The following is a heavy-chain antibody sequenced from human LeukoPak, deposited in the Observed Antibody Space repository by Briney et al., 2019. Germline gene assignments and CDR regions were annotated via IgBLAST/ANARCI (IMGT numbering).Heavy chain of an antibody. CDR2: IYYSGST. Sequence: SETLSLTCTVSGGSISSGGYYWSWIRQHPGKGLEWIGYIYYSGSTYYNPSLKSRVTISVDTSKNQYSLKLSSVTAADTAVYYCARHRWDGTFNFDYWGQGTLVPVSS. D-gene: IGHD1-1*01. V-gene: IGHV4-31*03. J-gene: IGHJ4*02. CDR1: GGSISSGGYY. CDR3: ARHRWDGTFNFDY.